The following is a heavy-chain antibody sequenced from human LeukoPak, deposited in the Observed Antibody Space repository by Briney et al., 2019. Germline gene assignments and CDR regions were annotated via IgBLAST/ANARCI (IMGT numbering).Heavy chain of an antibody. V-gene: IGHV5-10-1*01. Sequence: GESLKISCKGSGYSFSSYWISWVRQVPGKGLEWMGRIDPSDSYTNYSPSFQGHVTISADKSISTSYLQWSSLKASDTAMYYCARHMLVGAPVHLQHWGQGSLVTVSS. J-gene: IGHJ1*01. CDR3: ARHMLVGAPVHLQH. D-gene: IGHD1-26*01. CDR1: GYSFSSYW. CDR2: IDPSDSYT.